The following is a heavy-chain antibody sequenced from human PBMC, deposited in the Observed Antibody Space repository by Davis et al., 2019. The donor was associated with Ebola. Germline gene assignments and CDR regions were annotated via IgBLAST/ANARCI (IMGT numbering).Heavy chain of an antibody. CDR1: RYIFSNYD. CDR2: VNPYSGHT. V-gene: IGHV1-8*01. D-gene: IGHD2-21*02. Sequence: ASVKVSCKASRYIFSNYDINWVRQASGQGLEWMGWVNPYSGHTGYVEKFKGRVTMTGDPSISTAYMELSSLTIDDTAVYYCARGYSPKCRGGDCVNDFWGQGTLVTVST. J-gene: IGHJ4*02. CDR3: ARGYSPKCRGGDCVNDF.